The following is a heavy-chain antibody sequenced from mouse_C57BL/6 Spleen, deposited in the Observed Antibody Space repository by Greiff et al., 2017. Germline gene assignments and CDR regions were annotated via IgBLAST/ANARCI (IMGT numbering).Heavy chain of an antibody. CDR3: AREGWDGSFDY. J-gene: IGHJ2*01. V-gene: IGHV1-61*01. CDR1: GYTFTSYW. CDR2: IYPSDSET. D-gene: IGHD3-3*01. Sequence: QVQLQQSGAELVRPGSSVKLSCKASGYTFTSYWMDWVKQRPGQGLEWIGNIYPSDSETHYNQKFKDKATLTVDKSSSTAYMQLSSLTSEDSAVYYCAREGWDGSFDYWGQGTTLTVSS.